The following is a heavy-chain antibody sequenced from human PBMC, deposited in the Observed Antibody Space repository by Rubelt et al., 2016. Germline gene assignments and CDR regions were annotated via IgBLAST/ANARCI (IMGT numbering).Heavy chain of an antibody. Sequence: VQLQESGPGLVKPSETLSLTCTVSGGSISSYYWSWIRQPPGKGLEWIGYIYYSGTTYYNPSLKSRVTISIDTSKNQFSLKLSSVTAADTAVYYCARGYGSGSPDAFDIWGQGTMVSVSS. V-gene: IGHV4-59*06. CDR2: IYYSGTT. D-gene: IGHD3-10*01. CDR3: ARGYGSGSPDAFDI. CDR1: GGSISSYY. J-gene: IGHJ3*02.